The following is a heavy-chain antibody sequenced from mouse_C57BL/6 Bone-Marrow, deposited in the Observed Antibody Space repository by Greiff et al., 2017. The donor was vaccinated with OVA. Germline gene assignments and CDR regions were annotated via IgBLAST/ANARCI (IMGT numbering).Heavy chain of an antibody. J-gene: IGHJ1*03. V-gene: IGHV1-62-2*01. CDR2: VYPGSGSI. CDR1: GYTFTEYT. Sequence: VQLQQSGAELVKPGASVKLSCKASGYTFTEYTIHWVKQRSGQGLEWIGWVYPGSGSIKYNEKFKDKATLTADKSSSTNYMKLSRLTSEDSAVYCCARHEPRDEYFDVWGTGTTVTVSS. CDR3: ARHEPRDEYFDV.